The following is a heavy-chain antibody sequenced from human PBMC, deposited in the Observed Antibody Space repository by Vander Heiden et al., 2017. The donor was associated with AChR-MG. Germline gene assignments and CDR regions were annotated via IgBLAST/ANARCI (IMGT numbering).Heavy chain of an antibody. J-gene: IGHJ4*02. Sequence: QVQLVESGGGLVKPGGPLKLSCPASGFTASDYYMSWIRQAPGKGLECVSYSSSSGSTIYYADSVKGRFTISRDNAKNSLYLQMNSLRAEDTAVYYCARSQYYYDSSGYYFDYWGQGTLVTVSS. V-gene: IGHV3-11*01. CDR1: GFTASDYY. CDR2: SSSSGSTI. CDR3: ARSQYYYDSSGYYFDY. D-gene: IGHD3-22*01.